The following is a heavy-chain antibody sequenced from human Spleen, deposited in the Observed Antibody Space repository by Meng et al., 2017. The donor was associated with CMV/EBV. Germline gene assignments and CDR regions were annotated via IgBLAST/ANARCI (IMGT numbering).Heavy chain of an antibody. D-gene: IGHD3-10*01. Sequence: GESLKISCAASGFTFSRYAMTWVRQAPGKGLEWVAFIRYDGSNKYYADSVKGRFTISRDNSKNTPYLQMNSLRAEDTAVYYCAGIWFGELLDYWGQGTLVTVSS. CDR1: GFTFSRYA. CDR2: IRYDGSNK. J-gene: IGHJ4*02. V-gene: IGHV3-30*02. CDR3: AGIWFGELLDY.